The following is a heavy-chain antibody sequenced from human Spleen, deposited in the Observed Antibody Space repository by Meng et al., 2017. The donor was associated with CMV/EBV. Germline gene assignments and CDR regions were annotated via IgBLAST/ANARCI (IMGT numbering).Heavy chain of an antibody. CDR3: ARAPDIVIVPSEGPFDP. J-gene: IGHJ5*02. V-gene: IGHV4-39*07. CDR2: INYRCST. Sequence: SIGSDNYYWAWIRQPPGKGLEWIGSINYRCSTSYRPSLKSRITIATDTSKNQVSLKLMSVTAADTAVYYCARAPDIVIVPSEGPFDPWGQGTLVTVSS. D-gene: IGHD2-2*01. CDR1: SIGSDNYY.